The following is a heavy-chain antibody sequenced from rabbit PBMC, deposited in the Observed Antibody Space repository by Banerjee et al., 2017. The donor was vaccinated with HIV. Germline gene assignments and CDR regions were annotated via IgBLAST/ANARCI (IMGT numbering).Heavy chain of an antibody. Sequence: QSLEESGGDLVKPGASLTLTCTASGFSFSSSYYMCWVRQAPGKGLEWIACIYAGSSGSTYYANWAKGRFTISKTSSTTVTLQMTSLTAADTATYFCARNYGTGSYDLWGPGTLVTVS. CDR1: GFSFSSSYY. CDR2: IYAGSSGST. D-gene: IGHD7-1*01. CDR3: ARNYGTGSYDL. V-gene: IGHV1S40*01. J-gene: IGHJ6*01.